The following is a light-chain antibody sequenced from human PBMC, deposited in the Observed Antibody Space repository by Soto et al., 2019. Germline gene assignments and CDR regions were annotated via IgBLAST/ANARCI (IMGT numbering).Light chain of an antibody. V-gene: IGKV1-39*01. CDR2: VAS. J-gene: IGKJ2*01. Sequence: DIQMTQSSPSLSASVGDRVTITCRASQSINSYLNWYQQKPGKAPDLLIYVASSLQSGVPSRFSGSGSETDFTLTISSLQPEDSATYYCQQSYSVPYTFGQGTKMEIK. CDR3: QQSYSVPYT. CDR1: QSINSY.